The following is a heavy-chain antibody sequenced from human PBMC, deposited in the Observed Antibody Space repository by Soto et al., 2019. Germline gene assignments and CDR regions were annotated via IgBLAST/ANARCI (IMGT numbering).Heavy chain of an antibody. J-gene: IGHJ4*02. D-gene: IGHD2-21*01. CDR1: GFTFSSYA. CDR3: TTFLAYCGGDCYSIFYYFDY. Sequence: LRLSCAASGFTFSSYAMHWVRQAPGKGLEWVAVISYDGSNKYYADSVKGRFTISRDNSKNTLYLQMNSLRAEDTAVYYCTTFLAYCGGDCYSIFYYFDYWGQGTLVTAPQ. V-gene: IGHV3-30-3*01. CDR2: ISYDGSNK.